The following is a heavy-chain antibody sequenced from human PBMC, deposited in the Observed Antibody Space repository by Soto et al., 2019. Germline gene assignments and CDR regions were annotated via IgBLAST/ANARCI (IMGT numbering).Heavy chain of an antibody. Sequence: SVKVSCKASGGTFSSYTISWVRQAPGQGLEWMGRIIPILGIANYAQKFQGRVTITADKSTSTAYMELSSLRSEDTAVYYCAGLYCTNGVCHDYWGQGTLVTVSS. D-gene: IGHD2-8*01. CDR3: AGLYCTNGVCHDY. J-gene: IGHJ4*02. CDR1: GGTFSSYT. V-gene: IGHV1-69*02. CDR2: IIPILGIA.